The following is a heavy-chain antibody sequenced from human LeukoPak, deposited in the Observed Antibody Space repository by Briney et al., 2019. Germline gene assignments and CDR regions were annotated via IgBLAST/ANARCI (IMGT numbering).Heavy chain of an antibody. J-gene: IGHJ4*02. CDR2: ISSSSSYI. V-gene: IGHV3-21*01. D-gene: IGHD3-22*01. CDR1: GFTFSSYS. Sequence: GGSLRLSCAASGFTFSSYSMKWVRQAPGKGLEWVSSISSSSSYIYYADSVKGRFTISRDNAKNSLYLQMNSLRGEDTAVYHCARPSSGYYPLYDNWGQGTLVTVSS. CDR3: ARPSSGYYPLYDN.